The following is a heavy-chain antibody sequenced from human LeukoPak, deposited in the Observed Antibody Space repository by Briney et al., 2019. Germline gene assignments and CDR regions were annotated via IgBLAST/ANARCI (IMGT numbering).Heavy chain of an antibody. V-gene: IGHV1-69*05. CDR1: GGTFSSYA. CDR2: IIPIFGTA. D-gene: IGHD2-2*02. J-gene: IGHJ6*03. Sequence: SVKVSCKASGGTFSSYAISWVRQAPGQGLEWMGGIIPIFGTANYAQKFQGRVTITTDESTSTAYMELSSLRSEDTAVYYCARASRLPSVVPAAIRDYYYMDVWGKGTTVTVSS. CDR3: ARASRLPSVVPAAIRDYYYMDV.